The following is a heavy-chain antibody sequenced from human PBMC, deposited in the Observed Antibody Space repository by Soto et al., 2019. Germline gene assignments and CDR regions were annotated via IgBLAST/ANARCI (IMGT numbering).Heavy chain of an antibody. J-gene: IGHJ5*02. CDR3: AKDPEASYNWFDP. CDR1: GYTFTGFY. Sequence: QVQLVQSGGEVKKPGASVKVSCKASGYTFTGFYMHWVRQAPGQVLEWMGWINPNSGGTKYAQKFQGRVNMTRDKSIRTAYMELSSLRSDDTAVYYCAKDPEASYNWFDPWGQGTLVTVSS. CDR2: INPNSGGT. V-gene: IGHV1-2*02. D-gene: IGHD6-6*01.